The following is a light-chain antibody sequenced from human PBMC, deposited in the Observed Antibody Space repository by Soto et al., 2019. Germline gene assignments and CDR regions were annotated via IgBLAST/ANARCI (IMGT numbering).Light chain of an antibody. CDR2: DAS. J-gene: IGKJ1*01. V-gene: IGKV3-20*01. CDR1: QSVDTSY. Sequence: EIVLTQSPGTLSLSPGDRATLSCRASQSVDTSYLGWYQQKPGQAPRLLIYDASKRATGIPARFSGSGSGTNFTLTISNLQPDDFATYYCQQYKNYWTFGQGTKVDIK. CDR3: QQYKNYWT.